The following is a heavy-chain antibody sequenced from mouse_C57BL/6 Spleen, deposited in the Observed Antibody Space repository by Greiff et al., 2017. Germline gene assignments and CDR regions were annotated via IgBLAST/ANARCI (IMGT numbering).Heavy chain of an antibody. CDR2: IHPSDSDT. Sequence: QVQLQQPGAELVKPGASVKVSCKASGYTFTSYWMHWVKQRPGQGLEWIGRIHPSDSDTNYNQKFKGKATLTVDKSSSTAYMQLSSLTSEDSAVYYCAIYRNYYGSSEGGFAYWGQGTLVTVSA. V-gene: IGHV1-74*01. D-gene: IGHD1-1*01. CDR1: GYTFTSYW. J-gene: IGHJ3*01. CDR3: AIYRNYYGSSEGGFAY.